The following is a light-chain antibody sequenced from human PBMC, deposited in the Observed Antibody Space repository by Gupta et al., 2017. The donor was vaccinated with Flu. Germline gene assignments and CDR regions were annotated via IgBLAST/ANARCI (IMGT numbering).Light chain of an antibody. V-gene: IGLV2-18*02. CDR1: GSDVGSYNR. CDR2: EVS. Sequence: QSALTQPPSVSGSPGQSVTISCTGTGSDVGSYNRVSWYQQSPGTAPKLIIYEVSRRPSGVPDRFSGSKSGNTASLTISGLQGEDEADYYCSSYTGSDTYVFGTATKVTVL. J-gene: IGLJ1*01. CDR3: SSYTGSDTYV.